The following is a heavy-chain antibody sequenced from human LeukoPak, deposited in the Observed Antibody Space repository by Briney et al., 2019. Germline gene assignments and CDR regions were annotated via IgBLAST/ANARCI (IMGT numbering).Heavy chain of an antibody. CDR3: ATGGSGSYYTY. CDR1: GFTFNTYA. CDR2: ISGGGGST. D-gene: IGHD1-26*01. V-gene: IGHV3-23*01. Sequence: GGALRLSGAASGFTFNTYAMNWVRQAPGKGLGWVSTISGGGGSTYYADSVKGRFTISRHNSINPLYLQMNSLRAEDTAVYYCATGGSGSYYTYWGQGTLVTVSS. J-gene: IGHJ4*02.